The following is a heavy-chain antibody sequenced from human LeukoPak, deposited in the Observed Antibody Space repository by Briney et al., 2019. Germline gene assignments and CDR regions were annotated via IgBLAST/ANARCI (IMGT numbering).Heavy chain of an antibody. CDR2: INQDESQK. J-gene: IGHJ4*02. Sequence: PGGSLRLSCAASGFTFSGYWMSWVRQAPGKGLEWVANINQDESQKYYVDSVKGRFTISRDNAKNSLYLQMNSLRAEDTAVYYCARDHTGYSAYWGQGNLVTVSS. CDR1: GFTFSGYW. CDR3: ARDHTGYSAY. V-gene: IGHV3-7*05. D-gene: IGHD1-26*01.